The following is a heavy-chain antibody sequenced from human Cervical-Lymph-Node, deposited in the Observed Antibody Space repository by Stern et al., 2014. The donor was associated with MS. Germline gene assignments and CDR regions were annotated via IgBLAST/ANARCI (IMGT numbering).Heavy chain of an antibody. CDR2: RPKVGSP. Sequence: EVQLVESGGGVIQPGGSLRLSCTASGFTVRRDYMTWVRQAPGKGLEWVSLRPKVGSPFYADSVKGRSTNSRDDSKNPVYLHMTSLRAEDTAMYYCARDTSSPERSDWWGQGTLVTVSS. D-gene: IGHD1-1*01. CDR3: ARDTSSPERSDW. CDR1: GFTVRRDY. J-gene: IGHJ4*02. V-gene: IGHV3-53*01.